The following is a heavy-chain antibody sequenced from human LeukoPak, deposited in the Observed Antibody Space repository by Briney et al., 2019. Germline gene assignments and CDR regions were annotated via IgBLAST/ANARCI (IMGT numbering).Heavy chain of an antibody. CDR2: IYTSGST. CDR1: GGSISSYY. CDR3: ARDPSPLAAAGGWGFDP. J-gene: IGHJ5*02. D-gene: IGHD6-13*01. Sequence: SETLSLTCTVSGGSISSYYWSWIRQPAGKGLEWIGRIYTSGSTNYNPSLKSRVTMSVDTSKNQFSLKLSSVTAADTAVYYCARDPSPLAAAGGWGFDPWGQGTLVTVSS. V-gene: IGHV4-4*07.